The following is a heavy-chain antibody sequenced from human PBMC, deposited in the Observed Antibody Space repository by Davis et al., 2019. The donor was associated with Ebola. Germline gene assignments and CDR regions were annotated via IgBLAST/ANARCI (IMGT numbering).Heavy chain of an antibody. J-gene: IGHJ6*02. Sequence: GESLKISCAASGFTYSSYSMNWVRQAPGKGLEWVSSISSSSSYIYYADSVKGRFTISRGNAKNSLYLQMNSLRAEDTAVYYCAKRIAVAGTHGMDVWGQGTTVTVSS. V-gene: IGHV3-21*01. CDR2: ISSSSSYI. CDR3: AKRIAVAGTHGMDV. CDR1: GFTYSSYS. D-gene: IGHD6-19*01.